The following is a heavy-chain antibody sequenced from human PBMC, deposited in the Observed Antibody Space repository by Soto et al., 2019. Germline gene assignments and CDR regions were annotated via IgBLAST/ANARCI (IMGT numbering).Heavy chain of an antibody. CDR1: CGSVISGSYY. V-gene: IGHV4-61*01. CDR2: IYYSGST. CDR3: ARELIVVGVYYGMDV. J-gene: IGHJ6*02. Sequence: TSGTLSLTCTVSCGSVISGSYYWSWIRQPPGKGLEWIGYIYYSGSTNYNPSLKSRVTISVDTSKNQFSLKLSSVTAADTAVYYCARELIVVGVYYGMDVWGQGTTVTVSS. D-gene: IGHD3-22*01.